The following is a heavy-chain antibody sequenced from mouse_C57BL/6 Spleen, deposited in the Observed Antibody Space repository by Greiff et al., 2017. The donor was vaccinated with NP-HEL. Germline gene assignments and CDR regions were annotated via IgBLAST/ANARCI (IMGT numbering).Heavy chain of an antibody. J-gene: IGHJ4*01. CDR1: GYSITSGYY. Sequence: EVKLQESGPGLVKPSQSLSLTCSVTGYSITSGYYWNWIRQFPGNKLEWMGYISYDGSNNYNPTLKNRISITRDTSKNQFFLKLNSVTTEDTATYYCARDPTGTGYYAMDDWGQGTSVTVSS. V-gene: IGHV3-6*01. CDR2: ISYDGSN. D-gene: IGHD4-1*02. CDR3: ARDPTGTGYYAMDD.